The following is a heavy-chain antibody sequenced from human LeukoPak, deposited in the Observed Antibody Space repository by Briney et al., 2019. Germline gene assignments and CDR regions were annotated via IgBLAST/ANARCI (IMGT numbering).Heavy chain of an antibody. CDR2: ITTNGGST. Sequence: GGSLRLSCAVSGFTLSNYGMRWVRQAPGKGLEWVSHITTNGGSTYYADSVKGRFTISRDNSKNTLYLQMNSLRAEDTAVYYCANSPDIVATVPSFDYWGQGTLVTVSS. CDR1: GFTLSNYG. CDR3: ANSPDIVATVPSFDY. J-gene: IGHJ4*02. D-gene: IGHD5-12*01. V-gene: IGHV3-23*01.